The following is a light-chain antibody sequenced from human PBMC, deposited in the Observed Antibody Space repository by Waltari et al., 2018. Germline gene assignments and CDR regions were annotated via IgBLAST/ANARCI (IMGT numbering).Light chain of an antibody. CDR1: PVHSGVNTY. CDR3: MKDAKWPVT. CDR2: KAF. Sequence: PVHSGVNTYLTWFQQKPGQAPRRLIYKAFNRDSGVPDRFSGSGFGTDFTLTISRVEAEDVAAYYCMKDAKWPVTFGQGTKVEIK. J-gene: IGKJ1*01. V-gene: IGKV2-30*02.